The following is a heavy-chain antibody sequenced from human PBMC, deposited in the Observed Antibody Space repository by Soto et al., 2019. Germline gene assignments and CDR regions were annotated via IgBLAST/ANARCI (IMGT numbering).Heavy chain of an antibody. D-gene: IGHD6-13*01. CDR1: GFTFSSYA. CDR2: ISYDASNK. Sequence: QVQLVESGGGVVQPGRSLRLSCAASGFTFSSYAIHWVRQAPGKGLEWVAIISYDASNKYYADSVKGRFTISRDNSKNTLNLGMNSLGAVDTAIYYGTRGYRSSSAELDYWGQGSLVTVSS. CDR3: TRGYRSSSAELDY. V-gene: IGHV3-30-3*01. J-gene: IGHJ4*02.